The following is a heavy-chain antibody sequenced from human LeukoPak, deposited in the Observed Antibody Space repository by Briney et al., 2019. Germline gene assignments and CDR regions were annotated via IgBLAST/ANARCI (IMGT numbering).Heavy chain of an antibody. Sequence: GGSLRLSCAASGFTFSDYYMSWIRQAPGKGLEWVSYISSSGSTIYYADSVKGRFTISRDNAKNLLYLQMNSLRAEDTAVYYCARDRFDDVRYSKYYFDYWGQGTLVTVSS. CDR3: ARDRFDDVRYSKYYFDY. V-gene: IGHV3-11*01. D-gene: IGHD5-18*01. CDR1: GFTFSDYY. CDR2: ISSSGSTI. J-gene: IGHJ4*02.